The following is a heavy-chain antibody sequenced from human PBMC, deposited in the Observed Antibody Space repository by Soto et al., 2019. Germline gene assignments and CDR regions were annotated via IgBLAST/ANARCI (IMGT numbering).Heavy chain of an antibody. V-gene: IGHV1-3*01. J-gene: IGHJ6*02. CDR3: ARDQGYDILTGYLYYYYGMDV. CDR1: GYTFTSYA. D-gene: IGHD3-9*01. Sequence: GASVKVSCKASGYTFTSYAMHWVRQAPGQRLEWMGWINAGNGNTKYSQKFQGRVTITRDTSASTAYMGLSSLRSEDTAVYYCARDQGYDILTGYLYYYYGMDVWGQGTTVTVSS. CDR2: INAGNGNT.